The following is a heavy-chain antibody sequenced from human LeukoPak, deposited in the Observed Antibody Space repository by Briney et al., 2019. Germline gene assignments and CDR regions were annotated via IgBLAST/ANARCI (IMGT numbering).Heavy chain of an antibody. CDR3: ARRGQWIQLWLRPYYFDY. V-gene: IGHV4-34*01. CDR2: INHSGST. Sequence: PSETLSLTCAVYGGSFSGYYWSWIRQPPGKGLEWIGEINHSGSTNYNPSLKSRVTISVDTSKNQFSLKLSSVTAADTAVYYCARRGQWIQLWLRPYYFDYWGQGTLVTVSS. J-gene: IGHJ4*02. CDR1: GGSFSGYY. D-gene: IGHD5-18*01.